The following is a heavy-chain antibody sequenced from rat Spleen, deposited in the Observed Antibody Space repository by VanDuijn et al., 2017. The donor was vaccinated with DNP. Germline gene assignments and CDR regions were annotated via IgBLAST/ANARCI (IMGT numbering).Heavy chain of an antibody. CDR1: GFSFSDYY. Sequence: EVQLVESGGGLVQPGRSLKLSCATSGFSFSDYYMAWVRQAPTKGLEWVAYIRYDGGTTYYGESVKGRFTLSRDNTKSTLYLQMKSLRSEDMATYYCARHVLPLRVWDYWGQGVMVTVSA. V-gene: IGHV5-22*01. D-gene: IGHD1-4*01. J-gene: IGHJ2*01. CDR2: IRYDGGTT. CDR3: ARHVLPLRVWDY.